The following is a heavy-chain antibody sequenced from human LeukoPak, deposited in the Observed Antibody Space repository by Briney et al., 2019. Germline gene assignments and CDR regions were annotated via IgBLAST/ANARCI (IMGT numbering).Heavy chain of an antibody. CDR1: GYTFTNYY. V-gene: IGHV1-46*01. D-gene: IGHD2-8*01. CDR3: AGGTTNTKGAFDM. CDR2: INPSGSST. J-gene: IGHJ3*02. Sequence: ASVKVSCKASGYTFTNYYIHWVRQAPGQGLEWMGIINPSGSSTSYAQKFQGRVTMTRDTSTSTVYMELSSLRSEDTAVYYCAGGTTNTKGAFDMWGQGAMVTVSS.